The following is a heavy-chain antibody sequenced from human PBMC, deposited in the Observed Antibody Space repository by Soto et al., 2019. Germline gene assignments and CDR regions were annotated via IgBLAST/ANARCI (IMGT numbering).Heavy chain of an antibody. CDR1: GFTFDDYG. CDR3: ARDTRYYGSGSKYYFDY. J-gene: IGHJ4*02. V-gene: IGHV3-20*04. CDR2: INWNGGST. D-gene: IGHD3-10*01. Sequence: GGSLRLSCAASGFTFDDYGMSWVRQAPGKGLEWVSGINWNGGSTGYADSVKGRFTISRDNAKNSLYLQMNSLRAEDTALYYCARDTRYYGSGSKYYFDYWGQGTLVTVSS.